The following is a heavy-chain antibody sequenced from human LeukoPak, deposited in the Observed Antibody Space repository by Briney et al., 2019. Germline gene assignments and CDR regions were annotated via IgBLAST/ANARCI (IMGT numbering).Heavy chain of an antibody. D-gene: IGHD2-2*02. CDR1: GGSFSGYY. V-gene: IGHV4-34*01. CDR3: ARAYGGVVPAAISSPHFDY. CDR2: INHSGST. Sequence: PSETLSLTCAVYGGSFSGYYWSWLRQPPGKGLEWIGEINHSGSTNYNPSLKSRVTISVDTSKNQFSLKLSSVTAADTAVYYCARAYGGVVPAAISSPHFDYWGQGTLVTVSS. J-gene: IGHJ4*02.